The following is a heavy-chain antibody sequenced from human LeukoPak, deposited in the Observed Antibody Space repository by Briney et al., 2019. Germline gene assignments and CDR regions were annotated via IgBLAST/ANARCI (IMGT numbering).Heavy chain of an antibody. D-gene: IGHD3-22*01. Sequence: SETLSLTCTVSDGSISSRSYYWGWIRLPPGKGLEWIGTIYYSGNTHYNPSLQSRVTISVDTSKNLFSLKLNSVTAADTAVFYCARLGHHYYESSGYTYYFDRWGQGTLVTVSS. V-gene: IGHV4-39*01. J-gene: IGHJ4*02. CDR1: DGSISSRSYY. CDR3: ARLGHHYYESSGYTYYFDR. CDR2: IYYSGNT.